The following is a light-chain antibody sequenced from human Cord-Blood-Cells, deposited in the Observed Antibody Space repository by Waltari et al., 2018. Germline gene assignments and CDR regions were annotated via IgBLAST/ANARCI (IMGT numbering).Light chain of an antibody. CDR2: DAS. V-gene: IGKV3-11*01. CDR1: QSVSSY. CDR3: QQRSNWPIT. Sequence: EIVLTQSPATLSLSPGERATLPCRASQSVSSYLAWYQQKPGQAPSLLIYDASNRATGSPARFSGSGSGTDFTLTISSLEPEDFAIYYCQQRSNWPITFGQGTRLEIK. J-gene: IGKJ5*01.